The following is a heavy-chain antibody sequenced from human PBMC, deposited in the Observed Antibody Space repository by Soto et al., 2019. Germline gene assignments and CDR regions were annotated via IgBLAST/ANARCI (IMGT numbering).Heavy chain of an antibody. V-gene: IGHV1-2*02. D-gene: IGHD3-9*01. J-gene: IGHJ6*02. CDR3: APVDVLTDYYGMDV. CDR2: INPNSGGT. CDR1: GYTLTGYY. Sequence: XAVKLASKTSGYTLTGYYMHWVRQAPGQGLEWMGWINPNSGGTNYAQKFQGRVTMTRDTSISTAYMELSRLRSDDTAVYYCAPVDVLTDYYGMDVCGQGTTVTVSS.